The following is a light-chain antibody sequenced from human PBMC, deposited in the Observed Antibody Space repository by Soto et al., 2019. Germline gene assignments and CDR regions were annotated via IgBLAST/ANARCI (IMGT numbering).Light chain of an antibody. CDR2: EVS. CDR1: SSDVGGYKY. CDR3: TSFTTISTWV. V-gene: IGLV2-14*01. Sequence: QSALTQPASVSGSPGQSITISCTGTSSDVGGYKYVSWNQQHPGKAPKLMIYEVSNRPSGVSNRFSGSKSGNSASLTISGLQAEDEADYYCTSFTTISTWVFGGGTKLTVL. J-gene: IGLJ3*02.